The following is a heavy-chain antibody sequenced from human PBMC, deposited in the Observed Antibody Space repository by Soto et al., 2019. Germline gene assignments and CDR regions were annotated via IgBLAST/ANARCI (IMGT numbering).Heavy chain of an antibody. CDR3: ARGGYCSSASCSPGGEWFEP. Sequence: GASVKVSCKASGYTFTSYALNGVRQAPGQGLEWMGWINNNTGNPTYAQGFTGRIVFSLDTSVSTAYLQICSLKAEDTAVYYCARGGYCSSASCSPGGEWFEPWGQGTLVNVFS. J-gene: IGHJ5*01. V-gene: IGHV7-4-1*01. CDR2: INNNTGNP. D-gene: IGHD2-2*01. CDR1: GYTFTSYA.